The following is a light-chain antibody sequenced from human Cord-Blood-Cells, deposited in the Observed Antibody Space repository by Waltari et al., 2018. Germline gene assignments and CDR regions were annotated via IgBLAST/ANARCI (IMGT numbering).Light chain of an antibody. CDR3: CSYAGSSTWV. Sequence: QSALTQPASVSGSPGQSITISCTGTSSDVGSYNLVSWYQQHPGKAPKLMIYEGSKRPPGVSNLFAGSTSGNTASLTISGLQAEDEADYYCCSYAGSSTWVFGGGTKLTVL. CDR1: SSDVGSYNL. V-gene: IGLV2-23*01. CDR2: EGS. J-gene: IGLJ3*02.